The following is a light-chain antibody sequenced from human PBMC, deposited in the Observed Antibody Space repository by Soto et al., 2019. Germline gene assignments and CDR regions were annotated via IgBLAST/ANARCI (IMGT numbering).Light chain of an antibody. V-gene: IGLV3-21*04. Sequence: SYELTQPPSVSVAPGKTARVTCGGNNIGSKSVHWYQQKPGQAPVLVIYYDDDRPSGIPERFSGSNSGNTATLTISRVEAGDEADYYCQVWDNGSDHPICVFGTGTKLTVL. J-gene: IGLJ1*01. CDR2: YDD. CDR3: QVWDNGSDHPICV. CDR1: NIGSKS.